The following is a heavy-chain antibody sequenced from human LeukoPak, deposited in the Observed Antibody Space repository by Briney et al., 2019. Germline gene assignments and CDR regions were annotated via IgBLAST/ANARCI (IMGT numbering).Heavy chain of an antibody. CDR2: ISGSGIST. V-gene: IGHV3-23*01. Sequence: GGSLRLSCAASGFTFSSYAMSWVRQAPGKGLEWVSSISGSGISTYYANSVKGRFSISRDNSKNTLDLQMNSLGAEDTAVYFCAKDYIGYDQDFDYWGQGTLVTASS. D-gene: IGHD2-2*01. J-gene: IGHJ4*02. CDR1: GFTFSSYA. CDR3: AKDYIGYDQDFDY.